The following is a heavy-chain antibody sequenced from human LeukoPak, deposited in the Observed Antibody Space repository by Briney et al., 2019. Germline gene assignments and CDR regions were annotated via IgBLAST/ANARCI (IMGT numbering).Heavy chain of an antibody. CDR2: IYYSGST. Sequence: SETLSLTCTVSGGSINSYHWSWIRQPPGKGLEWIGYIYYSGSTSYNPSLKSRVTISVDTSKNQFSLKLSSEIAADTAVYYCARRQSSWYFDYWGQGTLVTVSS. V-gene: IGHV4-59*08. D-gene: IGHD6-13*01. J-gene: IGHJ4*02. CDR1: GGSINSYH. CDR3: ARRQSSWYFDY.